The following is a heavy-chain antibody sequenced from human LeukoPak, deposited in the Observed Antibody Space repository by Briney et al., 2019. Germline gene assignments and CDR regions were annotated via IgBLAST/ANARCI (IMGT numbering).Heavy chain of an antibody. CDR2: LHYSGST. CDR3: ARSIAGTRSKFDY. Sequence: PSETLSLTCTVSGGSISNYYWSWIRQPPGEGLEWIAYLHYSGSTNYNPSLKSRVTTSVDTSKNQFSLKLSSVTAADTAVYYCARSIAGTRSKFDYWGQGTLVTVSP. D-gene: IGHD1/OR15-1a*01. V-gene: IGHV4-59*08. J-gene: IGHJ4*02. CDR1: GGSISNYY.